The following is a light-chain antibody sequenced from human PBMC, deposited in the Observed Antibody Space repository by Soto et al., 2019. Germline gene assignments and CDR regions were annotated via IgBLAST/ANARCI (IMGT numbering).Light chain of an antibody. CDR3: QPYGYSPIP. Sequence: IFLTQSPGTLSLSPGERSTLSCRAGQSVSSNYLAWYQQKPGQAPRLIIYAESSRATGIQDRFSGSGSGTDFTLTIDGMEPEDFVVYYCQPYGYSPIPFGNGQRLELK. V-gene: IGKV3-20*01. J-gene: IGKJ5*01. CDR2: AES. CDR1: QSVSSNY.